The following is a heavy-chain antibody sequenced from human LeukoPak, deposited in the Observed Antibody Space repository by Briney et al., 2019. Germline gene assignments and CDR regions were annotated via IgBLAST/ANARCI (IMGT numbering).Heavy chain of an antibody. D-gene: IGHD6-13*01. J-gene: IGHJ5*02. CDR2: IYYSGST. CDR3: ARPPGIAAAWLDP. Sequence: PSETLSLTCTVSGGSISSYYWSWIRQPPGKGLEWIGYIYYSGSTNYNPSLKSRVTISVDLSKNQFSLRLSSVTAADTAVYYCARPPGIAAAWLDPWGQGTLVTVSS. V-gene: IGHV4-59*01. CDR1: GGSISSYY.